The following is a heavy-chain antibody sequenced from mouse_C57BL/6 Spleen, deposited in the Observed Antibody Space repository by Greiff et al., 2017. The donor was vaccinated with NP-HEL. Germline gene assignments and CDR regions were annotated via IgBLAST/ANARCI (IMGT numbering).Heavy chain of an antibody. D-gene: IGHD1-1*01. Sequence: EVKLMESGAELVKPGASVKLSCTASGFNIKDYYMHWVKQRTEQGLEWIGRIDPEDGETKYAPKFQGKATITADTSSNTAYLQLSSLTSEDTAVYYCARGVYYGSSYDYAMDYWGQGTSVTVSS. CDR1: GFNIKDYY. CDR3: ARGVYYGSSYDYAMDY. CDR2: IDPEDGET. J-gene: IGHJ4*01. V-gene: IGHV14-2*01.